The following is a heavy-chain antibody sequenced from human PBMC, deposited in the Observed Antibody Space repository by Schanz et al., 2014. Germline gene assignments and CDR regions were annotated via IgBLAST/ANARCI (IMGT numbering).Heavy chain of an antibody. V-gene: IGHV3-30*18. Sequence: LVESGGGVVQPGRSLRLSCAASGFTFSSYGMHWVRQAPGKGLEWVAIISYDGRHKNYADSVKGRFTISRDNSKNTLHLQMNSLRVEDTAVYYCAKDDTQVNGMDVWGQGTTVTVSS. CDR1: GFTFSSYG. CDR2: ISYDGRHK. CDR3: AKDDTQVNGMDV. J-gene: IGHJ6*02.